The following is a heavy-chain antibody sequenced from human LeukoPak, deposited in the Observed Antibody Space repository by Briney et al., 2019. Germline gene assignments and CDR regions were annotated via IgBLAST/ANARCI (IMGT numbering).Heavy chain of an antibody. CDR2: INHSGST. Sequence: SETLSLTCAVYGGSFSGYYWSWIRQPPGKGLEWIGEINHSGSTNYNPSLKSRVTISVDTSKNQFSLKLSSVTAADTAVYYCTRTDQRGRPVDYWGQGTLVTVSS. V-gene: IGHV4-34*01. CDR3: TRTDQRGRPVDY. CDR1: GGSFSGYY. J-gene: IGHJ4*02. D-gene: IGHD2-2*01.